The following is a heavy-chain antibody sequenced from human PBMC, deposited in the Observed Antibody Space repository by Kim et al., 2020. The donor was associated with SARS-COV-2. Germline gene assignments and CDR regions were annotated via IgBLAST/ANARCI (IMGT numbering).Heavy chain of an antibody. CDR1: GFTFSSYS. Sequence: GGSLRLSCAASGFTFSSYSMNWVRQAPGKGLEWVSYISSSSSTIYYADSVKGRFTISRDNAKNSLYLQMNSLRDEDTAVYYCARASRSPYGGYYPEYFQHWGQGTLVTVSS. J-gene: IGHJ1*01. CDR3: ARASRSPYGGYYPEYFQH. V-gene: IGHV3-48*02. D-gene: IGHD3-22*01. CDR2: ISSSSSTI.